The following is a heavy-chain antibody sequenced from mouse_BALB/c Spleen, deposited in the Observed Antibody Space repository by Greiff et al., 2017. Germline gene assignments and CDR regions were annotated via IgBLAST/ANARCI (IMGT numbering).Heavy chain of an antibody. V-gene: IGHV5-17*02. J-gene: IGHJ2*01. CDR1: GFTFSSFG. CDR2: ISSGSSTI. CDR3: ARDWGLFDY. Sequence: EVKLMESGGGLVQPGGSRKLSCAASGFTFSSFGMHWVRQAPEKGLEWVAYISSGSSTIYYADTVKGRFTISRDNPKNTLFLQMTSLRSEDTAMYYCARDWGLFDYWGQGTTLTVSS.